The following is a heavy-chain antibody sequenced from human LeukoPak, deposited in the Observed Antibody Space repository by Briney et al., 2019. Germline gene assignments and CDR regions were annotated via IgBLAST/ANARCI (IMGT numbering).Heavy chain of an antibody. CDR1: GFTFSSYS. D-gene: IGHD2-15*01. V-gene: IGHV3-21*01. CDR3: AREILGTPDI. Sequence: PGGSLRLSCAASGFTFSSYSMNWVRQAPGKGLEWVSSISSSSSYVYYADSVKGRFTISRDNAKNSLYLQMNSLRAEDTAVYYCAREILGTPDIWGQGTMVTVSS. J-gene: IGHJ3*02. CDR2: ISSSSSYV.